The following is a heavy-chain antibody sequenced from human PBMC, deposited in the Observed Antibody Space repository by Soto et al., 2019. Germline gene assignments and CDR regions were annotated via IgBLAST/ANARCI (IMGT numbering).Heavy chain of an antibody. V-gene: IGHV1-2*02. CDR2: INPNSGGT. Sequence: GASVKVSCKASGYTFTGYYMHWVRQAPGQGLEWMGWINPNSGGTNYAQKFQGRVTMTRDTSISTAHMELSRLRSDDTAVYYCARDRPPGYYGMDVWGQGTTVTVSS. CDR1: GYTFTGYY. CDR3: ARDRPPGYYGMDV. D-gene: IGHD3-10*01. J-gene: IGHJ6*02.